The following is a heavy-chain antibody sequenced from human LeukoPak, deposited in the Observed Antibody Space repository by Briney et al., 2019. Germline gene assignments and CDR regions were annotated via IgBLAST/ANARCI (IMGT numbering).Heavy chain of an antibody. J-gene: IGHJ4*02. CDR1: GFTFSSYA. D-gene: IGHD4-17*01. CDR3: AKATTVITVFDY. V-gene: IGHV3-23*01. CDR2: ISGSGGST. Sequence: GGSLRLSCAASGFTFSSYAMSWVRQAPGKGLEWVSAISGSGGSTYYADSVKGRVTISRDNPKNTLYLQMNSLRAEDTAVYYCAKATTVITVFDYWGQGTLVSVSS.